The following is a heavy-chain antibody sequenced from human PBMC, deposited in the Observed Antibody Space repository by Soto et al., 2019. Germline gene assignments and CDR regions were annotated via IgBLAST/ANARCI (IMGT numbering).Heavy chain of an antibody. CDR3: ARDPYYDSSGYLASNGVDV. CDR2: IYSDGST. V-gene: IGHV3-53*04. J-gene: IGHJ6*02. D-gene: IGHD3-22*01. Sequence: EVQLVESGGGLVQPGGSLRLSCAASGFTVSSNYMSWVRQAPGKGLEWVSVIYSDGSTYYADSVKGRFTISRHNSKNTLYFQMNSMRAVDPVVYYCARDPYYDSSGYLASNGVDVWGQGATVTVSS. CDR1: GFTVSSNY.